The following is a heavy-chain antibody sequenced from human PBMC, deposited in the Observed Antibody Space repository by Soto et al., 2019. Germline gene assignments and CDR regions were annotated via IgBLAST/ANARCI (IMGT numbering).Heavy chain of an antibody. Sequence: SETLSLTCTVSGDSISSGDYNWAWIRQHPGKGLEWIGSVHHNGGTYPNPSLRSRISMSLDTTKNQFSLKLTSVTAADSAVYYCARRRQWTSPYAFDIWGQGILVTVSS. V-gene: IGHV4-31*03. CDR3: ARRRQWTSPYAFDI. J-gene: IGHJ3*02. CDR1: GDSISSGDYN. D-gene: IGHD6-19*01. CDR2: VHHNGGT.